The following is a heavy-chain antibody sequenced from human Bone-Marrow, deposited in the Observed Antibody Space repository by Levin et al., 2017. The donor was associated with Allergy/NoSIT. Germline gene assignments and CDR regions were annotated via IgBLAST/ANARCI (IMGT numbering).Heavy chain of an antibody. V-gene: IGHV3-7*03. D-gene: IGHD3-3*01. J-gene: IGHJ5*02. Sequence: PGGSLRLSCAASGFTFSSYWMSWVRQAPGKGLEWVANIKQDGSEKYYVDSVKGRFTISRDNAKNSLYLQMNSLRAEDTAVYYCARNTEEYRFLEWSHQNWFDPWGQGTLVTVSS. CDR3: ARNTEEYRFLEWSHQNWFDP. CDR2: IKQDGSEK. CDR1: GFTFSSYW.